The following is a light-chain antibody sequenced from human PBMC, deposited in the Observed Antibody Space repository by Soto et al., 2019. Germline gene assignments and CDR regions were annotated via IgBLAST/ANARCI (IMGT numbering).Light chain of an antibody. Sequence: QAVVTQEPSLTVSPGGTVTLTCASDTGTVTSGHFPYWFQQKPGQAPRTLIYDTTNRHSWTPARFSGSLLGGKAALTLSGGRPGNGAEYFGFLYYSAFGLVFGGGTNLTVL. CDR3: FLYYSAFGLV. J-gene: IGLJ2*01. CDR2: DTT. CDR1: TGTVTSGHF. V-gene: IGLV7-46*01.